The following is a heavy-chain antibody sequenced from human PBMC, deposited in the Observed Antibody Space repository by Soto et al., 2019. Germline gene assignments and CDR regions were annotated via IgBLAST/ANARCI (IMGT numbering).Heavy chain of an antibody. CDR3: AKESIEILFSTVGFDY. CDR2: IWYDGSNK. D-gene: IGHD4-4*01. Sequence: GGSLAGLSGPSGFTVCRYRMDRVRQAPGKGLEWVAVIWYDGSNKYYAESVKGRFTTSRDNSNNTLYLQMISQRAEDTAGHDCAKESIEILFSTVGFDYQGHLTLFPISP. V-gene: IGHV3-33*06. CDR1: GFTVCRYR. J-gene: IGHJ4*01.